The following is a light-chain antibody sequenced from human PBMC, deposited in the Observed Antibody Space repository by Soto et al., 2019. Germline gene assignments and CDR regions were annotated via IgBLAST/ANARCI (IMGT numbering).Light chain of an antibody. V-gene: IGKV3-11*02. CDR2: DAS. Sequence: EIVVTQSPATLSLSPGEGATLSCRTSQSVGSYLAWYQKKPGQAPRLLTYDASKRATGIPARFSGSGSGRDFTLTISSLEPEDFGVYYCQQRSNWPPLSFGGGTKVEIE. CDR1: QSVGSY. CDR3: QQRSNWPPLS. J-gene: IGKJ4*01.